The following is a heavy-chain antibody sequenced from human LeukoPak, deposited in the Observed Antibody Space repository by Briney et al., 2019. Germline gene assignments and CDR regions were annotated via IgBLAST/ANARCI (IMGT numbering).Heavy chain of an antibody. CDR1: GLTFSSYW. J-gene: IGHJ6*03. D-gene: IGHD5-12*01. V-gene: IGHV3-74*01. CDR2: INSDGRIT. CDR3: ARQGGVATISGFYYYYYMDV. Sequence: GGSLRLSCAASGLTFSSYWMHWVRQAPGKGVVGVSRINSDGRITSYADSVKGRFTISRDNPKNTLYLPLNSMRAEDTAVYYCARQGGVATISGFYYYYYMDVWGKGTTVTVSS.